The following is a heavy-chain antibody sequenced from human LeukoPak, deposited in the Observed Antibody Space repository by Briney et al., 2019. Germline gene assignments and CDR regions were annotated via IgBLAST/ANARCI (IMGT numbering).Heavy chain of an antibody. CDR1: GYTFTGYY. CDR3: ARAVRVITARPFDY. CDR2: INLNSGGT. J-gene: IGHJ4*02. V-gene: IGHV1-2*02. Sequence: GASVKVSCKASGYTFTGYYMHWVRQAPGQGLEWMGWINLNSGGTNYAQKFQGRVTMTRDTSISTAYMELSRLRSDDTAVYYCARAVRVITARPFDYWGQGTLVTVSS. D-gene: IGHD2-21*01.